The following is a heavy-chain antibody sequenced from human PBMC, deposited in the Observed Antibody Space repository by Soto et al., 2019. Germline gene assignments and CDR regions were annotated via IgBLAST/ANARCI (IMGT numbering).Heavy chain of an antibody. CDR1: GGSFSSYS. V-gene: IGHV1-69*06. Sequence: QVQLVQSGAEVKKPGSSVKVSCKASGGSFSSYSITWVRQAPGQGLEWIGGIIPMSDTARYAQKFEGRVTITADKSTKTAYMELSSLRSEDTAVYFCATILGGFFDFWGQGTLVTVSS. D-gene: IGHD3-3*02. CDR3: ATILGGFFDF. CDR2: IIPMSDTA. J-gene: IGHJ4*02.